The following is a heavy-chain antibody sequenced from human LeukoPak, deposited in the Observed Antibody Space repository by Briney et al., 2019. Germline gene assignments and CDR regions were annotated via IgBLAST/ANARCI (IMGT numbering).Heavy chain of an antibody. CDR2: IYYSGST. CDR3: ARGSSGYGDD. V-gene: IGHV4-59*01. Sequence: SETLSLTCTVSAGSISSYYWSWIRQPPGKGLEWIGYIYYSGSTNYNPSLKSRVTISVDTSKNQFSLKLSSVTAADTAVYYCARGSSGYGDDWGQGTLVTVSS. D-gene: IGHD5-18*01. CDR1: AGSISSYY. J-gene: IGHJ4*02.